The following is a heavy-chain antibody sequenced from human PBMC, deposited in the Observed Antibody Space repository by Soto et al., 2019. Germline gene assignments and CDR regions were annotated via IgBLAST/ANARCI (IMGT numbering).Heavy chain of an antibody. D-gene: IGHD1-26*01. CDR3: ATPSLATGRYLFHD. CDR1: GFTSSSCA. Sequence: EVQLLDSGGGLVQPGGSLRLSCVASGFTSSSCAMRWVRQAPGKGLEWVSGISASGGSTYYAVSVKGRFTISRDNSKNTLYLQMNRLRAEDTAVHYWATPSLATGRYLFHDWGQGNLVTVSS. J-gene: IGHJ4*02. CDR2: ISASGGST. V-gene: IGHV3-23*01.